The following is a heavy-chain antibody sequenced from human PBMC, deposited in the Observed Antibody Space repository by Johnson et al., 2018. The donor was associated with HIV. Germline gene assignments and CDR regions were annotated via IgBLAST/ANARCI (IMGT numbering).Heavy chain of an antibody. Sequence: VQLVESGGGLIQPGGSLRLSCAASGFTVSSNYMSWVRQAPGKGLEWVSSISGGSTYYADSRKGRFTISRDNSKNTLYLQMNSLRAEDMAVYYCARRAHDAFDIWGQGTMVTVSS. CDR2: ISGGST. V-gene: IGHV3-66*03. CDR3: ARRAHDAFDI. CDR1: GFTVSSNY. J-gene: IGHJ3*02.